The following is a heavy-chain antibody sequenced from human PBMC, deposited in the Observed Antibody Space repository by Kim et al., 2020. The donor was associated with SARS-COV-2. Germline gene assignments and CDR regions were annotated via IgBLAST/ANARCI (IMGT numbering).Heavy chain of an antibody. CDR1: GFTVSSNY. CDR2: IYSGGST. Sequence: GGSLRLSCAASGFTVSSNYMSWVRQAPGKGLEWVSVIYSGGSTYYADSVKGRFTISRDNSKNTLYLQMNSLRAEDTAVYYCAREAVLTGYPDGDAFDIWGQGTMVTVSS. J-gene: IGHJ3*02. V-gene: IGHV3-66*01. CDR3: AREAVLTGYPDGDAFDI. D-gene: IGHD3-9*01.